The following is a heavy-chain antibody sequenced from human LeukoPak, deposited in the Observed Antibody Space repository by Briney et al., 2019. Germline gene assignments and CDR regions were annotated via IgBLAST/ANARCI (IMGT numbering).Heavy chain of an antibody. Sequence: PGGSLRLSCAVSGFIFSSYPMNWVRQAPGKGLEWVSAISGSGGSTYYADSVKGRFTISSDNSKDTLYLQMNSLRAEDTAVYYCAKDSGYSSGWYWFDPWGQGTLVTVSS. V-gene: IGHV3-23*01. J-gene: IGHJ5*02. CDR2: ISGSGGST. D-gene: IGHD6-19*01. CDR3: AKDSGYSSGWYWFDP. CDR1: GFIFSSYP.